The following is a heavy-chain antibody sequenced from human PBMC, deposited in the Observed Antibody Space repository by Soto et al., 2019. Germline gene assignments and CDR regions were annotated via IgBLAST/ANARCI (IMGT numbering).Heavy chain of an antibody. D-gene: IGHD2-21*02. V-gene: IGHV4-30-2*01. CDR3: ASGLVTPPHS. Sequence: QLQLQESGSGLVKPSQTLSLTCAVSGGSISSGGYSWSWIRQPPGKGLEWIGYIYHSGSTYYNPSLKSRVTIPVDRSKNQFYLKLSSVPAAETAVYSCASGLVTPPHSWGQGTLVTVSS. CDR1: GGSISSGGYS. J-gene: IGHJ4*02. CDR2: IYHSGST.